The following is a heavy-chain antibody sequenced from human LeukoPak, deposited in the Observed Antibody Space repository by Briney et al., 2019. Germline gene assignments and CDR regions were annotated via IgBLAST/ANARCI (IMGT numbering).Heavy chain of an antibody. Sequence: GGSLRLSCAASGFTFSSYAMSWVRQAPGKGLEWVAVIWYDGSNKYYADSVKGRFTISRDNSKNTLYLQMNSLRAEDTAVYYCARGGTMPYGMDVWGQGTTVTVSS. CDR2: IWYDGSNK. CDR1: GFTFSSYA. D-gene: IGHD2-2*01. V-gene: IGHV3-33*08. J-gene: IGHJ6*02. CDR3: ARGGTMPYGMDV.